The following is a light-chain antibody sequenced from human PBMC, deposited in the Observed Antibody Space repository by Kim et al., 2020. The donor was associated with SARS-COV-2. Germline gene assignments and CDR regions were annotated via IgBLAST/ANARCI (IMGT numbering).Light chain of an antibody. CDR1: RSNIWNNY. J-gene: IGLJ7*01. V-gene: IGLV1-51*01. CDR2: DNN. Sequence: GQKVTISCSGRRSNIWNNYVSWYQQLPGAAPKLLIFDNNQRPSGIPDRFSGSKSGTSATLGITGLQTGDEADYYCGTWDSSLSAAVFGGGTQLTVL. CDR3: GTWDSSLSAAV.